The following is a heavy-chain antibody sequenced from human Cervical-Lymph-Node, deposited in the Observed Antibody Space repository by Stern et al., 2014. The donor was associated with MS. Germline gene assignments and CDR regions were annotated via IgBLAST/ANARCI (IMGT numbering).Heavy chain of an antibody. J-gene: IGHJ4*02. D-gene: IGHD6-6*01. CDR3: ARGLYSSSSVWAY. CDR1: GDSISSGGYS. Sequence: QLQLQESGSGLVKPSQTLSLTCAVSGDSISSGGYSWSWIRQPPGKGLEWIGYMSHSGRSSYNPSLKSRVPISVDRSKNQFSLRLSSVTAADTAVYYCARGLYSSSSVWAYWGQGTLVTVSS. V-gene: IGHV4-30-2*01. CDR2: MSHSGRS.